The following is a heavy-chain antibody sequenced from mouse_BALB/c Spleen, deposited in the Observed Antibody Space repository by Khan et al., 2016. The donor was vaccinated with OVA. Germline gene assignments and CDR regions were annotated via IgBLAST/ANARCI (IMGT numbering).Heavy chain of an antibody. J-gene: IGHJ2*01. CDR1: GYTFTDYA. V-gene: IGHV1S137*01. Sequence: QVQLKESGPEVVRPGVSVKMSCKGSGYTFTDYAVHWVKQRHAKSLEWIGVISTYNGNTNYNQRFKGKATMTVDKSSSTAYVELARLTSEDAAIYYCARGAWTATNYFDYWGQGTTLTVSS. CDR3: ARGAWTATNYFDY. CDR2: ISTYNGNT. D-gene: IGHD1-2*01.